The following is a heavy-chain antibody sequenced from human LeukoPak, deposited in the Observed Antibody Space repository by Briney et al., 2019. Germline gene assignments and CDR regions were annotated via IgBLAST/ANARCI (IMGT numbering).Heavy chain of an antibody. D-gene: IGHD3-3*01. CDR1: GFTFSSYA. CDR2: ISYDGSNK. Sequence: PGRSLRLSCAASGFTFSSYAMHWVSQAPGKGMEWVAVISYDGSNKYYADSVKGRFTICRDNSKNTLYLQMNSLRAEDTAVYYCAGAMETVIDAFDIWGQRTMVTVSS. V-gene: IGHV3-30*04. J-gene: IGHJ3*02. CDR3: AGAMETVIDAFDI.